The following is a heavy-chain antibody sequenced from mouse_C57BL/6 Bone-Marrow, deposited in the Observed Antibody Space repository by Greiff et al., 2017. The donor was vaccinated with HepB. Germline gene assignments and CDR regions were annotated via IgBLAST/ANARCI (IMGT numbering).Heavy chain of an antibody. V-gene: IGHV1-81*01. CDR3: ERDLHYAMDY. J-gene: IGHJ4*01. Sequence: VQLQQSGAELARPGASVKLSCKASGYTFTSYGISWVKQRTGQGLEWIGEIYPRSGNTYYNEKFKGKATLTADKSSSTAYMELRSLTSEDSAVYVYERDLHYAMDYWGQGTSVTVSS. CDR1: GYTFTSYG. D-gene: IGHD2-1*01. CDR2: IYPRSGNT.